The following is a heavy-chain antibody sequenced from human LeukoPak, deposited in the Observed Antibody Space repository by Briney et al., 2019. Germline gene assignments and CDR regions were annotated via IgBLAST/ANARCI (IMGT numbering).Heavy chain of an antibody. J-gene: IGHJ4*02. V-gene: IGHV4-34*01. CDR1: GGSFSGYY. CDR3: ARRSYSGGFYDY. D-gene: IGHD1-26*01. CDR2: INHSGNS. Sequence: PSETLSLTCAVYGGSFSGYYWTWIRQPPGKGLEWIGEINHSGNSNLNPSLNSRVTISVATSKSQFSLKLNSLTAADTAVYFCARRSYSGGFYDYWGQGTLVTVSS.